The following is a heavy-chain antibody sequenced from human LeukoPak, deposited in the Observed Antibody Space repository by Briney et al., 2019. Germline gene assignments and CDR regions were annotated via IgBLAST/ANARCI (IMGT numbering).Heavy chain of an antibody. CDR2: IYTSGST. D-gene: IGHD3-22*01. CDR3: ARDFGSSGYYWVY. J-gene: IGHJ4*02. V-gene: IGHV4-61*02. CDR1: GGSISSGSYY. Sequence: SETLSLTCTVSGGSISSGSYYWSWIRQPAGKGLEWIGRIYTSGSTNYNPSLKSRVTISVGTSKNQFSLKLSSVTAADTAVYYCARDFGSSGYYWVYWGQGTLVTVSS.